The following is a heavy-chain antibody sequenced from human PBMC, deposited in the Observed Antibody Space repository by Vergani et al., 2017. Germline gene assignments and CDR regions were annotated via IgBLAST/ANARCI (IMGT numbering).Heavy chain of an antibody. CDR2: INHSGST. CDR1: GGSFSGYY. V-gene: IGHV4-34*01. J-gene: IGHJ5*02. Sequence: QVQLQQWGAGLLKPSETLSLTCAVYGGSFSGYYWSWIRQPPGKGLEWIGEINHSGSTNYNPSLKSRVTISVDTSKNQFSLKLSSVTAADTAVYYCARDNNQGWFDPWGQGTLVTVSS. D-gene: IGHD1-14*01. CDR3: ARDNNQGWFDP.